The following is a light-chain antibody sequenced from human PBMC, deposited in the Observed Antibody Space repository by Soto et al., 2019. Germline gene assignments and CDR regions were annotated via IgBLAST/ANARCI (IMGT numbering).Light chain of an antibody. V-gene: IGKV3-20*01. CDR2: GAS. CDR1: QSVYNNY. CDR3: QQYAGSFT. J-gene: IGKJ5*01. Sequence: EIVLTQSPGTLSLSPGERATLSCRASQSVYNNYLAWYRQRPGQDTKLLIYGASTRATGIPDRFSGSGSGTDFTLTSSRLEPEDFAVYYCQQYAGSFTFGQGTRLEIK.